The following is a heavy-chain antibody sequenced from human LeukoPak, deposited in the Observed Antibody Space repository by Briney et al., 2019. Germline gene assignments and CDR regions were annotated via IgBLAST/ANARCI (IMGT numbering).Heavy chain of an antibody. CDR1: GYTFTSYD. D-gene: IGHD3/OR15-3a*01. CDR2: IIPILGIA. Sequence: SVKVSCKASGYTFTSYDINWVRQATGQGLEWMGRIIPILGIANYAQKFQGRVTITADKSTSTAYMELSSLRSEDTAVYYCARDWTAPFANWFDPWGQGTLVTVSS. V-gene: IGHV1-69*04. J-gene: IGHJ5*02. CDR3: ARDWTAPFANWFDP.